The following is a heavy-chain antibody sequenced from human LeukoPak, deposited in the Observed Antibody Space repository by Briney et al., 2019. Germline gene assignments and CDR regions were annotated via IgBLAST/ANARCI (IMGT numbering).Heavy chain of an antibody. D-gene: IGHD2-2*01. CDR1: GGSISSYY. CDR2: IYYSGST. CDR3: ARVPEFRYQLPYYYYGMDV. V-gene: IGHV4-59*01. J-gene: IGHJ6*02. Sequence: PSETLSLTCTVSGGSISSYYWSWIRQPPGKGLEWIGYIYYSGSTNYNPSLKSRVTISVDTSKNQFSLKLSSVTAADTAVYYCARVPEFRYQLPYYYYGMDVWGQGTTVTVSS.